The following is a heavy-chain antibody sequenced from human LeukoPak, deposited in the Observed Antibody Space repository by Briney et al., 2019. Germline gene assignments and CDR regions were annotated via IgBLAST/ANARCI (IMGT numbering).Heavy chain of an antibody. Sequence: SQTLSLTCTVSGGSIYSGSYYWSWIRQPAGKGLEWIGRIYTSGSTNYNPSLKSRVTISVDTSKNQFSLKLSSVTAADTAVYYCAKDRSSSFDYWGRGTLVSVSS. CDR3: AKDRSSSFDY. CDR1: GGSIYSGSYY. CDR2: IYTSGST. D-gene: IGHD6-6*01. V-gene: IGHV4-61*02. J-gene: IGHJ4*02.